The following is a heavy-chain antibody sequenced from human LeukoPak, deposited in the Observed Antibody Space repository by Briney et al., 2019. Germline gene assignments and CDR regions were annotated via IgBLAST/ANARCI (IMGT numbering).Heavy chain of an antibody. J-gene: IGHJ6*03. V-gene: IGHV1-8*03. CDR2: MNPNSGNT. CDR1: GYTFTSYD. Sequence: GASVKVSCKASGYTFTSYDINWVRQATGQGLEWMGWMNPNSGNTGYAQRFQGRVTITRNTSISTAYMELSSLRSEDTAVYYCARTAKYYDFWSGYYTNYYYMDGWGKGTTVTVSS. D-gene: IGHD3-3*01. CDR3: ARTAKYYDFWSGYYTNYYYMDG.